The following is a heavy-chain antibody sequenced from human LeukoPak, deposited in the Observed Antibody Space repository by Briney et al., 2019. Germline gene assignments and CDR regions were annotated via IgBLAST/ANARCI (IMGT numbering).Heavy chain of an antibody. CDR2: IYPGDSDT. D-gene: IGHD3-10*01. V-gene: IGHV5-51*01. CDR1: GYSFTSYW. J-gene: IGHJ6*03. CDR3: ALSLGSYGSGSYNHYYYMDV. Sequence: GESLKISCKGSGYSFTSYWIGWVRQMPGKGLEWMGIIYPGDSDTRYSPSFQGQVTISADKSISTAYLQWSSLKASDTAMYYCALSLGSYGSGSYNHYYYMDVRGKGTTVTVSS.